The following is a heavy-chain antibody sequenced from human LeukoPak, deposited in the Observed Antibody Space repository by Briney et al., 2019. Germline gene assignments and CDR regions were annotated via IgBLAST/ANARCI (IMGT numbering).Heavy chain of an antibody. J-gene: IGHJ4*02. CDR2: IYYSGTT. Sequence: SESLSLTCTVSGGSISSYYWSWIRQPPGRGLEWIGYIYYSGTTNYNPSLKSRVTISIDTSKNQFSLKLSSVTAADTAVYYCARGLTYYDILTAYYTFPYFDYWGQGTLVTVSS. CDR1: GGSISSYY. V-gene: IGHV4-59*01. CDR3: ARGLTYYDILTAYYTFPYFDY. D-gene: IGHD3-9*01.